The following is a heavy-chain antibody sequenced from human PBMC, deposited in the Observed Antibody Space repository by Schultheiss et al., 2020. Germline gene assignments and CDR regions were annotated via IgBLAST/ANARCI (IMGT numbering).Heavy chain of an antibody. CDR2: IGTGGDT. Sequence: GESLKISCAASGFTFSSYVLHWVRRAPGKGPECVSAIGTGGDTYYADSVKGRFTISRDNSKNTLYLQMNSLRAEDTAVYYCAKYGRYYDSSGYQTNWGQGTLVTVSS. CDR3: AKYGRYYDSSGYQTN. CDR1: GFTFSSYV. J-gene: IGHJ4*02. V-gene: IGHV3-47*02. D-gene: IGHD3-22*01.